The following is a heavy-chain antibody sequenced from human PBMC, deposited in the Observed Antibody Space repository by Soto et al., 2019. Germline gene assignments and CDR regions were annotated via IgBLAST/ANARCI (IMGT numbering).Heavy chain of an antibody. CDR1: GGSISSGGYS. V-gene: IGHV4-30-2*01. D-gene: IGHD3-16*01. J-gene: IGHJ5*02. Sequence: SETLSLTCAVSGGSISSGGYSWSWIRQPPGKGLEWIGYIYHSGSTYYNPSLKSRVTISVDRSKNQFSLKLSSVTAADTAVYYCARDHELGVWNWFDPWGQGTLVTVSS. CDR3: ARDHELGVWNWFDP. CDR2: IYHSGST.